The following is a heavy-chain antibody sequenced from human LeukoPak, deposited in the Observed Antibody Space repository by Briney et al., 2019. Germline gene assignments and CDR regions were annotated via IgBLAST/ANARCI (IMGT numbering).Heavy chain of an antibody. CDR3: ARGYSSSWYFDY. CDR2: INPNSGGT. D-gene: IGHD6-13*01. Sequence: ASVKVSCKASGYTFTSYYMHWVRQAPGQGLEWMGWINPNSGGTNYAQKFQGRVTMTRDMSTSTVYMELNSLRSEDTAVYYCARGYSSSWYFDYWGQGTLVTVSS. J-gene: IGHJ4*02. CDR1: GYTFTSYY. V-gene: IGHV1-46*01.